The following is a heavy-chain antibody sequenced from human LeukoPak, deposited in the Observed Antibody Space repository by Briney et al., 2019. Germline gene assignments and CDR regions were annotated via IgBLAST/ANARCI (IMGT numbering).Heavy chain of an antibody. J-gene: IGHJ4*02. CDR2: IHYKRDTT. CDR1: GFTLTSFS. Sequence: PGGSLRLSCAASGFTLTSFSMHWVRRSPGRGLEYVSAIHYKRDTTYYADSVKGRFTISRDNSKNTLYLQMASLRDEDMGVYYCARVGPETAFDYWGQGTLVTVSS. V-gene: IGHV3-64*02. CDR3: ARVGPETAFDY. D-gene: IGHD1-14*01.